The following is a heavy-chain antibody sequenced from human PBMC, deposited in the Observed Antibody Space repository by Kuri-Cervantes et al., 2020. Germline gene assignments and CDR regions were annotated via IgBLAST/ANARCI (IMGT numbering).Heavy chain of an antibody. J-gene: IGHJ4*02. D-gene: IGHD3-10*01. CDR2: ISWDGGST. CDR1: GFTFDDYA. CDR3: AKLAPAGDDY. Sequence: GGSLRLSCAASGFTFDDYAMHWVRQAPGKGLEWVSLISWDGGSTYYADSVKGRFTISRDNSKNTLYLQMNSLRAEDTAVYYCAKLAPAGDDYWGQGTLVTVSS. V-gene: IGHV3-43D*04.